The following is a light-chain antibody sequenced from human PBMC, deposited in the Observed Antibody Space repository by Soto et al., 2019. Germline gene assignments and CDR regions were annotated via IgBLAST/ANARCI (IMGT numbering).Light chain of an antibody. CDR3: QRSYSTLLT. Sequence: DIQMTQSPSSLSASVGDRVTITCRASQNIGSYLNWYPQKPGKAPNLLIYAASSLDSGVPSRFPGRMFGADFTLTISSFQVEDVATYFCQRSYSTLLTFGGRTTVEIK. V-gene: IGKV1-39*01. J-gene: IGKJ4*01. CDR1: QNIGSY. CDR2: AAS.